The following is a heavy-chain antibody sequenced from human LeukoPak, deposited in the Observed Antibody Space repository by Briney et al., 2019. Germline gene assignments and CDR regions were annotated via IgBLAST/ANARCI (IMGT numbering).Heavy chain of an antibody. D-gene: IGHD3-22*01. J-gene: IGHJ4*02. CDR2: IYYRGST. V-gene: IGHV4-31*03. CDR1: GGSISSGGYY. Sequence: PSEALSLTCTVSGGSISSGGYYWTWIRQHPGKGLELIGYIYYRGSTYYNPSLKSRLTISADTSENQFSLNLSSVTAADTAVYCCARGHYFDSNLAFAYWGRGALVTVSS. CDR3: ARGHYFDSNLAFAY.